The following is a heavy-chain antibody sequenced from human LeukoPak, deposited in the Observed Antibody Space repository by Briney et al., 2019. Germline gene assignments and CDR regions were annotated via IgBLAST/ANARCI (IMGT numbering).Heavy chain of an antibody. V-gene: IGHV3-66*01. D-gene: IGHD3-22*01. CDR2: IYSGGST. J-gene: IGHJ4*02. CDR1: GFTVSNNY. Sequence: GSLRLSCAASGFTVSNNYMSWVRQAPGKGLEWVSVIYSGGSTYYADSVKGRFTISRANSKNTLYLQMNSLRAEDTAVYYCAGGPRVTMIVVADYFDYWGQGTLVTVSS. CDR3: AGGPRVTMIVVADYFDY.